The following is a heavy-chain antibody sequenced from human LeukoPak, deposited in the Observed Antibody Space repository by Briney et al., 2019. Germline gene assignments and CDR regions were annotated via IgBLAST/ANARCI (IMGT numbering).Heavy chain of an antibody. D-gene: IGHD6-13*01. CDR1: GGTFSSYA. CDR2: IIPIFGTA. V-gene: IGHV1-69*13. J-gene: IGHJ4*02. Sequence: ASVKVSCKASGGTFSSYAISWVRQAPGQGLEWMGGIIPIFGTANFAQKSQGRVTITADESTSTAYMELSSLRSEDTAVYYCARRSTGIAAAGPTSFDYWGQGTLVTVSS. CDR3: ARRSTGIAAAGPTSFDY.